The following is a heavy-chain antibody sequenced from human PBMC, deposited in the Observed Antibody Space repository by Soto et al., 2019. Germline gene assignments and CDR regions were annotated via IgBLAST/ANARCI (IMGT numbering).Heavy chain of an antibody. J-gene: IGHJ4*02. CDR2: ISTSNGYT. D-gene: IGHD1-26*01. V-gene: IGHV1-18*01. CDR3: VKDPDSSGSLSGY. CDR1: GYTFTSYG. Sequence: QVKLVQSGAEVKKPGASVKVSCKAFGYTFTSYGITWVRQAPGQGLEWMGWISTSNGYTSYAQKVQGRVTMTRDTATSTAYMELRSLRSHDTAVYYCVKDPDSSGSLSGYWGQGSLVTASS.